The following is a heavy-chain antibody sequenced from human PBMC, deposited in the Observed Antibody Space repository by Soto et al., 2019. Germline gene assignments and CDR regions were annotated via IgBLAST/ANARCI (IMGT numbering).Heavy chain of an antibody. D-gene: IGHD6-25*01. V-gene: IGHV4-59*08. J-gene: IGHJ4*02. Sequence: QVQLQESGPGLVKPSETLSLTCTVSGGSINRYYWSWIRQTPGKGLEWIGYILYSGSTNYNPSLKSRVTISVDMSENQFSLKLTSVTAADTAVYYCARHPSASGDYFDYWGQGTLVTVSS. CDR2: ILYSGST. CDR3: ARHPSASGDYFDY. CDR1: GGSINRYY.